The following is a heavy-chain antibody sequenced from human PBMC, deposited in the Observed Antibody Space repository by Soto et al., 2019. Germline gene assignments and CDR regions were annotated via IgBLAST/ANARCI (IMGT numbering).Heavy chain of an antibody. CDR3: AKDPGGLTLYGMDV. J-gene: IGHJ6*02. D-gene: IGHD3-10*01. CDR2: MFYNGNT. Sequence: SETLSLTCTVSGGSVSGFYCSWIRQSPGKGLEWIGSMFYNGNTKYNPSLRSRVSISIDPSNNLFSLKLSSVTAADTAVYYCAKDPGGLTLYGMDVWGQGTTVTVSS. V-gene: IGHV4-59*02. CDR1: GGSVSGFY.